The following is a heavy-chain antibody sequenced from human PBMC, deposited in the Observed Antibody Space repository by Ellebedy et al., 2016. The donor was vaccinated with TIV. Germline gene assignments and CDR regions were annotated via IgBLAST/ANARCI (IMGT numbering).Heavy chain of an antibody. CDR2: IFPIFATA. Sequence: SVKVSCXTSGGTFSTSAINWVRQAPGQGLEWMGQIFPIFATATYAPKFQGRVTITADESTKTAYMELTSLRSEDTALYYCARHLTEWGQGTLITVSS. J-gene: IGHJ4*02. CDR1: GGTFSTSA. D-gene: IGHD1-14*01. CDR3: ARHLTE. V-gene: IGHV1-69*13.